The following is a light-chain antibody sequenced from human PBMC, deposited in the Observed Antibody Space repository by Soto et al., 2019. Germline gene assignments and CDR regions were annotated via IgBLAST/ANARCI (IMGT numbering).Light chain of an antibody. Sequence: QSALTQPPSASGSPGQSVTISCTGTSSDVGGYNYVSWYQQYPGKAPKLMFYEVSRRPSGVPDRFSGSKSGNTASLTVSGLQADDEADYYCSSDAGSNNVIFGGGTKVTVL. V-gene: IGLV2-8*01. CDR2: EVS. CDR3: SSDAGSNNVI. CDR1: SSDVGGYNY. J-gene: IGLJ2*01.